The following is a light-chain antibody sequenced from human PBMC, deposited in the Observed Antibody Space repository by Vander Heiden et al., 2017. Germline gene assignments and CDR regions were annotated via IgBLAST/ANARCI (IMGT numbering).Light chain of an antibody. CDR3: QVWDSATDHHV. Sequence: YVLTQPPSVSVAPGQTAKITCGGHNIGTKSVHWYQQRPGQAPVLVVYDDSDRPSGIPERFSGSNSGSVATLTISGVEAGDEADYFCQVWDSATDHHVFATGTKVTVL. J-gene: IGLJ1*01. V-gene: IGLV3-21*02. CDR2: DDS. CDR1: NIGTKS.